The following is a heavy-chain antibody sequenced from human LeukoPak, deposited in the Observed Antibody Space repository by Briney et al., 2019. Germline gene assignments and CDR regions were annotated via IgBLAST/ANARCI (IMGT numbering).Heavy chain of an antibody. Sequence: ASVNVSCKASGYTFTSYAMHWVRQAPGQRLEWMGWINAGNGNTKYSQKFQGRVTITRDTSASTAYMELSSLRSEDTAVYYCATNYYDSSGYYTIFDYWGQGTLVTVSS. J-gene: IGHJ4*02. D-gene: IGHD3-22*01. V-gene: IGHV1-3*01. CDR2: INAGNGNT. CDR3: ATNYYDSSGYYTIFDY. CDR1: GYTFTSYA.